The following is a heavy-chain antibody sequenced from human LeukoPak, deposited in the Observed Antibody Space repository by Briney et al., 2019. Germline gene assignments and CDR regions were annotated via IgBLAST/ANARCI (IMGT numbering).Heavy chain of an antibody. J-gene: IGHJ4*02. CDR2: ISGSAGST. CDR1: GFTFSIYV. Sequence: GGSLRLSCAASGFTFSIYVMSWVAQAPGKGLEWVSGISGSAGSTYYADSVKDRFTFSRDNTKNTVYLRMNSLRAEDTAVYYCAKDLEVDHPKTALRGYTYGFDYWGQGTLVTVSS. CDR3: AKDLEVDHPKTALRGYTYGFDY. D-gene: IGHD5-18*01. V-gene: IGHV3-23*01.